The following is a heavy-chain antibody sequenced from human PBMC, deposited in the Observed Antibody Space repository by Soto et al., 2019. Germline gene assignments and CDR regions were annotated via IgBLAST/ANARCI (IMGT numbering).Heavy chain of an antibody. CDR1: GGTFSSYA. Sequence: QVQLVQSGAEVKKPGSSVKVSCKASGGTFSSYAISWVRQAPGQGLEWMGGIIPIFGTANYAQKFQGRVTITADEATSTAYMELSSLRTEDTAVYYCARSPPQRYFDWFPSVTFDYWGQGTLVTVSS. V-gene: IGHV1-69*01. CDR2: IIPIFGTA. J-gene: IGHJ4*02. CDR3: ARSPPQRYFDWFPSVTFDY. D-gene: IGHD3-9*01.